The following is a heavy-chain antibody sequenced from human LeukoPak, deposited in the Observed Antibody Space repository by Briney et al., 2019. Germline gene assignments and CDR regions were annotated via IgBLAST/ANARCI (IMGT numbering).Heavy chain of an antibody. CDR2: IYYSGST. V-gene: IGHV4-59*12. Sequence: PSETLSLTCTVSGGSISSYYWSWIRQPPGKGLEWIGYIYYSGSTNYNPSLKSRVTISVDTSKNQFSLKLSSVTAADTAVYYCARDRGFGELYNFDYWGQGTLVTVSS. J-gene: IGHJ4*02. CDR1: GGSISSYY. CDR3: ARDRGFGELYNFDY. D-gene: IGHD3-10*01.